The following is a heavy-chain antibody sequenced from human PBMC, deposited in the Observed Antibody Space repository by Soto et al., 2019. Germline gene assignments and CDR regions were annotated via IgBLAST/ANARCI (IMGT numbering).Heavy chain of an antibody. V-gene: IGHV4-39*01. Sequence: SETLSLTCTVSGGSISSSSYYWGWIRQPPGKGPEWIGSIYYSGSTYYNPSLKSRVTISVDTSKNQFSLKLSSVTAADTAVYYCASIKRWLQFGYFDYWGQGTLVTVSS. D-gene: IGHD5-12*01. CDR3: ASIKRWLQFGYFDY. CDR2: IYYSGST. CDR1: GGSISSSSYY. J-gene: IGHJ4*02.